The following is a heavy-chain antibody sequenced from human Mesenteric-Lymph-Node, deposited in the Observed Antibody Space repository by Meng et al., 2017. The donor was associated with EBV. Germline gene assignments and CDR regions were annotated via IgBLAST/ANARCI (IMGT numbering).Heavy chain of an antibody. CDR2: INPSGGSP. V-gene: IGHV1-46*01. Sequence: QGRLVQSGAEVKKPGAPVKVSCKASGYTFTSYYTHWVRQAPGQGLEWMGVINPSGGSPTNAQKFQGRVTMTRDTSTSTVYMELSSLRSDDTAVYYCATPGYCSTTSCPLTYWGQGTLVTVSS. CDR3: ATPGYCSTTSCPLTY. D-gene: IGHD2-2*01. J-gene: IGHJ4*02. CDR1: GYTFTSYY.